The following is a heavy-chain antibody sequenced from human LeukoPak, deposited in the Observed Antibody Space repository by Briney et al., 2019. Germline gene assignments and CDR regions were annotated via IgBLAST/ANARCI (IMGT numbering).Heavy chain of an antibody. D-gene: IGHD6-13*01. CDR1: GFTFSSYW. Sequence: GGSLRLSCAASGFTFSSYWLSWVRQAPGKGLEWVANIKQDGSEKYYVDSVKGRFTISRDNAKNSLYLQMNSLRAEDTAVYYCAREEGIAAAAYFDYWGQGTLVTVSS. CDR3: AREEGIAAAAYFDY. V-gene: IGHV3-7*01. J-gene: IGHJ4*02. CDR2: IKQDGSEK.